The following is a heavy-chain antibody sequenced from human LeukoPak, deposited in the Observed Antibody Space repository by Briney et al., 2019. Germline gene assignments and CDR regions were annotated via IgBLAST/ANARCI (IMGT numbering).Heavy chain of an antibody. CDR2: ISGIGDST. CDR1: GFTFSSYG. CDR3: AKPARTDYADY. Sequence: PGGTLRLSRAASGFTFSSYGMSWVRQAPGKGLEWVSGISGIGDSTYYADSVKGRFTISRDNSKNTLYLQMNSLRAEDTAVYYCAKPARTDYADYWGQGTLVTVSS. V-gene: IGHV3-23*01. D-gene: IGHD1-14*01. J-gene: IGHJ4*02.